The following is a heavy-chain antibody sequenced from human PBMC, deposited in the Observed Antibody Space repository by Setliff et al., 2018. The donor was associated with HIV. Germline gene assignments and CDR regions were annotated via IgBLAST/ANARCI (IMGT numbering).Heavy chain of an antibody. V-gene: IGHV3-11*05. CDR1: GFTFSDYY. CDR2: ISKSGDYS. Sequence: PGGSLRLSCAASGFTFSDYYMNWVRQAPGKGLEWVSYISKSGDYSNYADSVRGRFTISRDNAKNSLYLQMSSLRAEDTAVYYCAREVTSFEAFDLWGQGTMVTVSS. CDR3: AREVTSFEAFDL. D-gene: IGHD2-21*02. J-gene: IGHJ3*01.